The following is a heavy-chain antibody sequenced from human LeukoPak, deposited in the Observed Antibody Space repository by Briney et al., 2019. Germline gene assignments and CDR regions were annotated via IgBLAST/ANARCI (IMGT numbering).Heavy chain of an antibody. CDR2: IYSGGST. CDR1: GFTVSSNY. V-gene: IGHV3-53*01. D-gene: IGHD1-26*01. CDR3: ARVGGELLHEYYFDY. Sequence: PGGSLRLSCAASGFTVSSNYMSWVRQAPGKGLEWVSVIYSGGSTYYADSVKGRFTISRDNSKNTLYLQMNSLRAEDTAVYYCARVGGELLHEYYFDYWGQGTLVTISS. J-gene: IGHJ4*02.